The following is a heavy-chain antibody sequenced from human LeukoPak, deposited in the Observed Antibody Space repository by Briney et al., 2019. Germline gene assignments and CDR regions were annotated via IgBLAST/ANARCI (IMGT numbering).Heavy chain of an antibody. J-gene: IGHJ4*02. D-gene: IGHD4-17*01. Sequence: PSETLSLTCAVYGGSFSGYYWGWIRQPPGKGLEWIGEINHSGSTNYNPSLKSRVTISVDTSKNQFSLKLSSVTAADTAVYYCAGTTVVTRGFDYWGQGTLVTVSS. V-gene: IGHV4-34*01. CDR2: INHSGST. CDR3: AGTTVVTRGFDY. CDR1: GGSFSGYY.